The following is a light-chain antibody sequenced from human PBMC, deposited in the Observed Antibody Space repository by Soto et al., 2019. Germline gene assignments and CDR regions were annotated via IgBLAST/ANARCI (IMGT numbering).Light chain of an antibody. CDR2: GAS. V-gene: IGKV1-9*01. CDR3: QQLQRTPFT. J-gene: IGKJ3*01. CDR1: QDISRY. Sequence: QLTQSPSSLSASVGDRVTITCRASQDISRYLAWYQQRAGKAPKLLIYGASTLQSGVPSRLSGSGSGTEFTLTIRSLQPEDFATYHCQQLQRTPFTFGPGTTVDV.